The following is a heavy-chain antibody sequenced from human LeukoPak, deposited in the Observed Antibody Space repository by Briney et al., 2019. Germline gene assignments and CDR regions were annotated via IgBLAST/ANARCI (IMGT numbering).Heavy chain of an antibody. CDR1: GGSIITDYSY. V-gene: IGHV4-61*02. J-gene: IGHJ4*02. Sequence: TLSLTCGVSGGSIITDYSYWAWIRQPAGKGLEWIGRVIPSVSTDYSPSLKSRLSISIDTSNNQFSLTLTSVTAADTGVYFCARDFCKSGGYFDYWGQGILVTVLS. CDR3: ARDFCKSGGYFDY. D-gene: IGHD2-15*01. CDR2: VIPSVST.